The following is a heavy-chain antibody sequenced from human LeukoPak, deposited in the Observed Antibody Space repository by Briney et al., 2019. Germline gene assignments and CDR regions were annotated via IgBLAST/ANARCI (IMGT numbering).Heavy chain of an antibody. D-gene: IGHD3-10*01. V-gene: IGHV4-34*01. CDR3: ARHQLLLWFGEFDY. J-gene: IGHJ4*02. Sequence: SETLSLTCAVYGGSFSGDFWSWIRQSPGKGLEWIGEINHSGSTNYNPSLKSRVTISVDTSKNQFSLKLSSVTAADTAVYYCARHQLLLWFGEFDYWGQGTLVTVSS. CDR2: INHSGST. CDR1: GGSFSGDF.